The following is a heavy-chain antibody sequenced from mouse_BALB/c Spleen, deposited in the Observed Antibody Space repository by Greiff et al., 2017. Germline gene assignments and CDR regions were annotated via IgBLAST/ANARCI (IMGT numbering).Heavy chain of an antibody. Sequence: EVQLVESGGGLVQPGGSLRLSCATSGFTFTDYYMSWVRQPPGKALEWLGFIRNKANGYTTEYSASVKGRFTISRDNSQSILYLQMNTLRAEDSATYYCARGGLLHAMDYWGQGTSVTVSS. CDR2: IRNKANGYTT. V-gene: IGHV7-3*02. J-gene: IGHJ4*01. D-gene: IGHD2-3*01. CDR3: ARGGLLHAMDY. CDR1: GFTFTDYY.